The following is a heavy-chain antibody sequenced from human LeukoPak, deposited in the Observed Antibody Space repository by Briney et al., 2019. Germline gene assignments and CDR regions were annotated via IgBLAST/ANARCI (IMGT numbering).Heavy chain of an antibody. CDR2: IKSKTDGGTT. D-gene: IGHD2-21*02. CDR1: GFTFGNAW. V-gene: IGHV3-15*01. J-gene: IGHJ4*02. Sequence: GSPRLSCVASGFTFGNAWMNWVREAPGKGLEWVGRIKSKTDGGTTDYAAPVKGRITISRDDSTNTLHLKMNSLKTEDTAVYYCTTSLAGAVTAVYPFDNWGQGTLVTVSS. CDR3: TTSLAGAVTAVYPFDN.